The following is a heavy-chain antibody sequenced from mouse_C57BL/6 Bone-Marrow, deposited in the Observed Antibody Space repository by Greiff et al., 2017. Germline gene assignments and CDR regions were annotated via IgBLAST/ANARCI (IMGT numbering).Heavy chain of an antibody. J-gene: IGHJ1*03. D-gene: IGHD2-5*01. Sequence: VQLQQSGAELVKPGASVKMSCKASGYTFTSYCITWVKQRPGQGLEWIGDIYPGSGGTNYNEKFKSKATLPVDTSSSTAYMQLSSLTSEDAAVYYCARPYYSNYWYFVVWGTGTTVTVSS. CDR1: GYTFTSYC. CDR3: ARPYYSNYWYFVV. CDR2: IYPGSGGT. V-gene: IGHV1-55*01.